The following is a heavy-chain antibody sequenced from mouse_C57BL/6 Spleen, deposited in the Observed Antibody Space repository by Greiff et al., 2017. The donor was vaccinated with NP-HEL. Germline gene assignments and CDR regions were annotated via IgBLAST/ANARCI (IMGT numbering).Heavy chain of an antibody. J-gene: IGHJ2*01. D-gene: IGHD4-1*01. V-gene: IGHV7-3*01. CDR3: ARLGYYFDY. CDR2: IRNKANGYTT. Sequence: EVKLMESGGGLVQPGGSLSLSCAASGFTFTDYYMSWVRQPPGKALEWLGFIRNKANGYTTEYSASVKGRFTISRDNSQSILYLQMNALRAEDSATYYCARLGYYFDYWGQGTTLTVSS. CDR1: GFTFTDYY.